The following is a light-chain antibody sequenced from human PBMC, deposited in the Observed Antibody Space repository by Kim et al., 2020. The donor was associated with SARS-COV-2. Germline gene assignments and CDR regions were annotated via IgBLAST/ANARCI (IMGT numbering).Light chain of an antibody. CDR2: DAS. CDR1: QSISSW. J-gene: IGKJ2*01. V-gene: IGKV1-5*01. CDR3: QQYNSYLYT. Sequence: ASVGDRVTITCRASQSISSWLAWYQQKPGKAPKLLIFDASTLESGVPSRFSGSGSGTEFTLTINSLQPDDFATYYCQQYNSYLYTFGQGTKLEI.